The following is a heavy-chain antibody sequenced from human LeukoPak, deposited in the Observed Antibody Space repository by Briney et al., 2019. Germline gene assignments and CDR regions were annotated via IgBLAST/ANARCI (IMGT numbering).Heavy chain of an antibody. CDR1: GGSVSSGSYY. D-gene: IGHD1-26*01. V-gene: IGHV4-61*01. CDR2: IYYSGST. Sequence: SETLSLTCTVSGGSVSSGSYYWSWIRQPPGKGLEWIGYIYYSGSTNYNPSLKSRVTISVDTSKNQFSLKLSSVTAADTAVYYCAADGRAFYGMDVWGQGTTVTVSS. CDR3: AADGRAFYGMDV. J-gene: IGHJ6*02.